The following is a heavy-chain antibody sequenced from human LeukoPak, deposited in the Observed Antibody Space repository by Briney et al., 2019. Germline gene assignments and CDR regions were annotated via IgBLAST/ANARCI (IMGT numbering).Heavy chain of an antibody. CDR3: ARETGSAVGSTDFDY. V-gene: IGHV3-30*19. CDR2: ISYDESNK. J-gene: IGHJ4*02. CDR1: GFTFSSYG. Sequence: GGSLRLSCAASGFTFSSYGMHWVRQAPGKGLEWAAVISYDESNKYYADSVKGRFTISRDNSKNTMYLQMNSLRTEDTAVYYCARETGSAVGSTDFDYWGQGTLVTVS. D-gene: IGHD4-17*01.